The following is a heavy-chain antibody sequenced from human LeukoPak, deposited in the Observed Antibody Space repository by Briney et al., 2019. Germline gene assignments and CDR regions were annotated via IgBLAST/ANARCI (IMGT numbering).Heavy chain of an antibody. CDR1: GFTFSSYA. D-gene: IGHD6-6*01. CDR2: ISYDGSNK. V-gene: IGHV3-30*04. J-gene: IGHJ4*02. CDR3: AKVSIAARHRGMAGPAYFDY. Sequence: GGSLRLSCAASGFTFSSYAMHWVRQAPGKGLEWVAVISYDGSNKYYADSVKGRFTISRDNSKNTLYLQMNSLRAEDTALYYCAKVSIAARHRGMAGPAYFDYWGQGTLVTVSS.